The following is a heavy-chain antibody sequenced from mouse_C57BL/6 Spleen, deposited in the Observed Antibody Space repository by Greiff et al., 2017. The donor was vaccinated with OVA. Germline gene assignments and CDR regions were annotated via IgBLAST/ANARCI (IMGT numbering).Heavy chain of an antibody. V-gene: IGHV10-3*01. CDR1: GFTFTTYS. D-gene: IGHD1-1*01. J-gene: IGHJ1*03. Sequence: EVLLVESGGGLVQPKGSLKLSCAASGFTFTTYSMHWVRQAPGQGLEWVARISSKSSNYATYYADSVKDRLTISRDDSQSMLYLQMDDLKAEDTAMYYCVITTVPWYFDVWGTGTTVTVSS. CDR3: VITTVPWYFDV. CDR2: ISSKSSNYAT.